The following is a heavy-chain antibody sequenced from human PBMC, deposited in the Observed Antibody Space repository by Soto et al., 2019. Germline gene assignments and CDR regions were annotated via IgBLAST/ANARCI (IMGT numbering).Heavy chain of an antibody. CDR2: IKQDGSEK. J-gene: IGHJ4*02. CDR3: ARDKRIAVAGIFDY. Sequence: GGSLRLSCAASGFTFSSYWMSWVRQAPGKGLEWVANIKQDGSEKYYVDYVKGRFTISRDNAKNSFYLQMNSLRAEDTAVYYCARDKRIAVAGIFDYWGQGTLVTVSS. V-gene: IGHV3-7*01. D-gene: IGHD6-19*01. CDR1: GFTFSSYW.